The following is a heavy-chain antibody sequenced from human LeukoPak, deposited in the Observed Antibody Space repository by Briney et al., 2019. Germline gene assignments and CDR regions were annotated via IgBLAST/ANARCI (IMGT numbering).Heavy chain of an antibody. J-gene: IGHJ4*02. V-gene: IGHV3-23*01. D-gene: IGHD3-3*01. CDR2: ISGFGNRT. CDR1: GFIFNNYP. CDR3: GKEPWEGSGYIHY. Sequence: GGSLRPSCAASGFIFNNYPMTWVRQAPGKGPEWVSAISGFGNRTVYADFVKGRFTISRDNSKTTLYLQMNSLKAEDTAIYYCGKEPWEGSGYIHYWGQGILVTVSS.